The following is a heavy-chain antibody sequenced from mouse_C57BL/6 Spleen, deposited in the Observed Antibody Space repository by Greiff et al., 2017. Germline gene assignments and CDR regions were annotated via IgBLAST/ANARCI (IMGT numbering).Heavy chain of an antibody. CDR2: INPYNGGT. V-gene: IGHV1-19*01. J-gene: IGHJ2*01. CDR3: ARGLGNFDY. CDR1: GYTFTDYY. Sequence: EVQLQQSGPVLVKPGASVKMSCKASGYTFTDYYMNWVKQSHGKSLEWIGVINPYNGGTSYNQKFKGKATLTVDKSSSTAYMELNSLTSEDSAVYYCARGLGNFDYWGQGTTLTVSS. D-gene: IGHD2-2*01.